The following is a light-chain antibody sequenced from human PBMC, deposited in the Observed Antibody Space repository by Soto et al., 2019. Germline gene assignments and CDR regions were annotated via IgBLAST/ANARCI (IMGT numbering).Light chain of an antibody. Sequence: DIQMTQSPSTLSSSVGDRITIICRASQSISSWLAWYQQKPGKAPKLLIYDASSLESGVPSRFSGSGSGTEFTLTISSLQPDDFATYYCQQYDSYPFTFGGGTKVDIK. CDR2: DAS. J-gene: IGKJ4*01. V-gene: IGKV1-5*02. CDR1: QSISSW. CDR3: QQYDSYPFT.